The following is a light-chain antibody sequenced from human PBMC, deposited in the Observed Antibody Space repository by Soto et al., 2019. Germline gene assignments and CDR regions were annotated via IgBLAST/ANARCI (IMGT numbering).Light chain of an antibody. CDR1: QGIRGE. J-gene: IGKJ1*01. CDR2: AAS. V-gene: IGKV1-6*01. CDR3: LHDYNYPRT. Sequence: AIQMTQSPSSLSASVGDRVIITCRASQGIRGELAWYQQKPGKAPDLLIYAASTLQPGVPYRFSGSGSGTDFTLTISNLQPEDFATYYCLHDYNYPRTFGQGTKVEIK.